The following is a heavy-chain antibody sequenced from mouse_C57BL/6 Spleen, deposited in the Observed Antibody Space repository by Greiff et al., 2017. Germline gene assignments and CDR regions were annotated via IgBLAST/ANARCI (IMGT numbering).Heavy chain of an antibody. J-gene: IGHJ2*01. D-gene: IGHD1-1*01. V-gene: IGHV1-69*01. CDR2: MDPSDSYT. Sequence: QVQLQQPGAELVMPGASLKLSCKASGYTFTSYWMNWVKQRPGQGLEWIGEMDPSDSYTNYNQKFKGKSTWTVDKSSSTADMQLSSLTSEDSAGYYCASELRYFDYWGQGTTLTVSS. CDR3: ASELRYFDY. CDR1: GYTFTSYW.